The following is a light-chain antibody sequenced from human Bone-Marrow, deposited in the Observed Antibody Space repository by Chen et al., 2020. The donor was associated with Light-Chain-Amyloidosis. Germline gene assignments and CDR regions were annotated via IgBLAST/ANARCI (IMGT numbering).Light chain of an antibody. J-gene: IGLJ2*01. CDR3: QSADSSGTYEVI. CDR1: DLPTQY. V-gene: IGLV3-25*03. Sequence: SYELTQPPSVSVSPGQTARITCSGDDLPTQYAYWYQQKPGQAPVLVIHRDTERPSGISERFSGSSSGTTATLTISGVQAEDEADYHCQSADSSGTYEVIFGVGTKLTVL. CDR2: RDT.